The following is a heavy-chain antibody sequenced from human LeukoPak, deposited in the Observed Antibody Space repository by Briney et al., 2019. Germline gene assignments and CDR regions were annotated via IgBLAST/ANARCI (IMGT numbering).Heavy chain of an antibody. V-gene: IGHV7-4-1*02. CDR3: ARVDFRDYGDYYAGGGNY. CDR1: EHTFTSYA. CDR2: INPNTGNP. Sequence: ASVTVSFKASEHTFTSYAMNWVRQAPGQGLEWMGWINPNTGNPTYAQGFTGRFVFSLDTSVSTAYLQISSLKAEDTAVYYCARVDFRDYGDYYAGGGNYWGQGTLVTVSS. J-gene: IGHJ4*02. D-gene: IGHD4-17*01.